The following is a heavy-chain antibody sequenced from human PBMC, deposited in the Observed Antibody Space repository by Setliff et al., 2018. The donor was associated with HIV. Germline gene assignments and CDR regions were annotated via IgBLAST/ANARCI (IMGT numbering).Heavy chain of an antibody. CDR3: AKGPNFEDAFDI. D-gene: IGHD2-8*01. CDR1: GGTFSNYA. V-gene: IGHV1-69*10. Sequence: SVKVSCKASGGTFSNYAFSWVRQAPGQGLEWMGGLIPIVDITKSTQKFRDRVTFTADESTKTAQMELSGLTSEDTAVYYCAKGPNFEDAFDIWGQGTVVPSPQ. CDR2: LIPIVDIT. J-gene: IGHJ3*02.